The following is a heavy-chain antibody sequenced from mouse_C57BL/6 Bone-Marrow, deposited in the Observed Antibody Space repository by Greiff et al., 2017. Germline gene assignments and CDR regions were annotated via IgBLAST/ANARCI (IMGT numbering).Heavy chain of an antibody. V-gene: IGHV1-55*01. J-gene: IGHJ4*01. CDR2: IYPGSGST. D-gene: IGHD1-1*01. Sequence: QVQLQHPGAELVKPGASVKMSCKASGYTFTSYWITWVKQRPGQGLEWIGDIYPGSGSTNYNEKFKSKATLTVDPSSSTAYMQLSSLTSEDSAVYYCARDYGSSYVNYYAMDYWGQGTSVTVSS. CDR3: ARDYGSSYVNYYAMDY. CDR1: GYTFTSYW.